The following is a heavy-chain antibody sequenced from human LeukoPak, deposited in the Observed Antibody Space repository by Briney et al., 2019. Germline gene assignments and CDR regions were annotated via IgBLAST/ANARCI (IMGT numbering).Heavy chain of an antibody. CDR2: INHSGST. Sequence: PSETLSLTCAVYGGSFSGYYWSWIRQPPGKGLEWIGEINHSGSTNYNPSLKSRVTISVDKSKNQFSLKLSSVTAADTAVYYCARLAGGMWFDYWGQGTLVTVSS. CDR3: ARLAGGMWFDY. V-gene: IGHV4-34*01. D-gene: IGHD3-16*01. J-gene: IGHJ4*02. CDR1: GGSFSGYY.